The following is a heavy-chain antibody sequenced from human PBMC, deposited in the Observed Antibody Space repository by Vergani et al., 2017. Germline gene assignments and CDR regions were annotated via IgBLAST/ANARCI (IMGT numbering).Heavy chain of an antibody. CDR2: INHSGST. D-gene: IGHD6-13*01. CDR1: GGSFSGYY. J-gene: IGHJ6*02. CDR3: ARDRNSSSWYAVGYYYGMDV. Sequence: QVQLQQWGAGLLKPSETLSLTCAVYGGSFSGYYWSWIRQPPGKGLEWIGEINHSGSTNYNPSLKSRVTISVDTSKNQFSLKLSSVTAADTAVYYCARDRNSSSWYAVGYYYGMDVWGQGTTVTVSS. V-gene: IGHV4-34*01.